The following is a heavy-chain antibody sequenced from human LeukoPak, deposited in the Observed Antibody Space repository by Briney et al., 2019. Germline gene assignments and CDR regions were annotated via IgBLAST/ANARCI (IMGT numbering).Heavy chain of an antibody. J-gene: IGHJ4*02. CDR2: IYHSGST. Sequence: PSETLSLTCTVSGYSISSGYYWGWIRQPPGKGLEWIGYIYHSGSTKYNPSLKSRVTISVDTSKSQFSLKLSSVTAADTAVYYCARDGYSGNDGLWGQGTLVTVSS. D-gene: IGHD5-12*01. CDR1: GYSISSGYY. CDR3: ARDGYSGNDGL. V-gene: IGHV4-38-2*02.